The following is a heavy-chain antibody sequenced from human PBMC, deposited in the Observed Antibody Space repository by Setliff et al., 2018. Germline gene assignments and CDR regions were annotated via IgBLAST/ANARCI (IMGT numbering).Heavy chain of an antibody. CDR1: GGSISRSSYH. CDR2: IYHSGST. D-gene: IGHD5-18*01. V-gene: IGHV4-39*07. Sequence: SETLSLTCSVSGGSISRSSYHYVWIRQPPGKGLEWIGSIYHSGSTYYNPSLKSRVTISVDTSKNQFSLKLSSVTAADTAVYYCARVPRFTDTRNAFDIGGQGTMVTVSS. CDR3: ARVPRFTDTRNAFDI. J-gene: IGHJ3*02.